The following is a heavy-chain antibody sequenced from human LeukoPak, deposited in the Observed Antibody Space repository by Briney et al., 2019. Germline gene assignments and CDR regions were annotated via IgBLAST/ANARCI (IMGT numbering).Heavy chain of an antibody. D-gene: IGHD5-12*01. CDR2: ISAYNGNT. J-gene: IGHJ4*02. CDR1: GGTFSSYA. V-gene: IGHV1-18*01. CDR3: ARDNPEWLRLNRPYFDY. Sequence: ASVKVSCKASGGTFSSYAISWVRQAPGQGLEWMGWISAYNGNTNYAQKLQGRVTMTTDTSTSTAYMELRSLRSDDTAVYYCARDNPEWLRLNRPYFDYWGQGTLVTVSS.